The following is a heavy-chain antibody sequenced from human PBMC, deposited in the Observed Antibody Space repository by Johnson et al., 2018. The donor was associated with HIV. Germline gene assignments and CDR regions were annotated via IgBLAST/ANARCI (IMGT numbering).Heavy chain of an antibody. CDR2: IWADGSNT. Sequence: QVQLVESGVGVVQPGRSLRLSCASSGFSFSTYGMHWVRQAPGKGLEWVAIIWADGSNTYCADSVKGRFTISRDNSKNTLYLQMNSLRAEDTALYYCARDRQAVRGTFDIWGQGTMVTVSS. CDR3: ARDRQAVRGTFDI. D-gene: IGHD6-19*01. V-gene: IGHV3-33*01. CDR1: GFSFSTYG. J-gene: IGHJ3*02.